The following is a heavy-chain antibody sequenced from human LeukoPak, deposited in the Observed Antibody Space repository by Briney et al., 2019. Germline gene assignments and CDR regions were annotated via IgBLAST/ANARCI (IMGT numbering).Heavy chain of an antibody. CDR2: MNPNSGNT. CDR1: GYTFTSYD. J-gene: IGHJ6*02. Sequence: ASVKVSCKASGYTFTSYDINWVRQATGQGLEWMGWMNPNSGNTGYAQKFQGRVTMTRNTSMSTAYMELSSLRSEDTAVYYCAREVAVGPYYYYYYGMDVWGQGTTVTVSS. CDR3: AREVAVGPYYYYYYGMDV. D-gene: IGHD2-15*01. V-gene: IGHV1-8*01.